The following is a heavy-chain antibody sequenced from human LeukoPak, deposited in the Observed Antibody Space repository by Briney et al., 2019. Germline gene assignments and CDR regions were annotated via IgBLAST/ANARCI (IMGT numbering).Heavy chain of an antibody. D-gene: IGHD3-10*01. CDR2: VKSYNAGGAT. CDR3: TLIQGWGAGSYFLDY. V-gene: IGHV3-15*01. J-gene: IGHJ4*02. Sequence: GGSLRLSCAASGFSIENDWMSWVRQAPGKGLEWVGRVKSYNAGGATHYAAPVKGRFIISRDDSKNMLYLQMDSLKTEDTAVYYCTLIQGWGAGSYFLDYWGQGALVTVSS. CDR1: GFSIENDW.